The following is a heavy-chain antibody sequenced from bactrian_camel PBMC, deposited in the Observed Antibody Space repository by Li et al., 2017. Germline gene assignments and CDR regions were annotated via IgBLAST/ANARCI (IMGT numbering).Heavy chain of an antibody. Sequence: HVQLVESGGGSVQAGGSLRLSCVASGDIYSSDCMGWFRQAPGKEREGVATILRGIDTRYADSVKGRFTISKDDAKNTLYLHLNSLKPEDSGMYLCAGSTMVSRCRLDYWGQGTQVTVS. CDR2: ILRGIDT. J-gene: IGHJ4*01. D-gene: IGHD3*01. CDR3: AGSTMVSRCRLDY. V-gene: IGHV3S53*01. CDR1: GDIYSSDC.